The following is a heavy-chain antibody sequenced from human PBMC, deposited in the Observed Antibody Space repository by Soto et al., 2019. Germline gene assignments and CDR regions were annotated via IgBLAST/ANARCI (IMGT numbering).Heavy chain of an antibody. CDR1: GFTFGDYA. D-gene: IGHD3-16*01. CDR3: TRAPGAYDYIWGSSINWFDP. Sequence: GGSLRLSCTASGFTFGDYAISWFRQAPGKGLEWVGFIRSKAYGGTTEYAASVKGRFTISRDDSKSIAYLQMNSLKTEDTAVYYCTRAPGAYDYIWGSSINWFDPWGQGTLVTVSS. CDR2: IRSKAYGGTT. J-gene: IGHJ5*02. V-gene: IGHV3-49*03.